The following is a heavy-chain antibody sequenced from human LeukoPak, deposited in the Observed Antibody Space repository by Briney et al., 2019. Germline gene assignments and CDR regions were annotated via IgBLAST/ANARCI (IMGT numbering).Heavy chain of an antibody. CDR1: GFTFSSYA. CDR3: ARDKFSNWFDP. CDR2: ISSSSSYI. V-gene: IGHV3-21*01. J-gene: IGHJ5*02. Sequence: GGSLRLSCAASGFTFSSYAMSWVRQAPGKGLEWVSSISSSSSYIYYADSVKGRFTISRDDAKNSLYLQMNSLRAEDTAVYYCARDKFSNWFDPWGQGTLVTVSS.